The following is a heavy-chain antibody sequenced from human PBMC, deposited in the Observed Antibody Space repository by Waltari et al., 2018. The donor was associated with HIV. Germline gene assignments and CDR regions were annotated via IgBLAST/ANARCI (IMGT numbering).Heavy chain of an antibody. CDR3: EKAVMETAVSSPVDC. CDR2: ISGSGGTT. Sequence: EVQLVESGGGLVQPGGSLRLSCTASGFTFNNFAMSWVRQAPGKGLEWDSVISGSGGTTYYADSVKGRFTVSRDNFKNTVYLQMNSLRAGDTAIYYCEKAVMETAVSSPVDCWGQGALVTVSS. V-gene: IGHV3-23*04. D-gene: IGHD5-18*01. J-gene: IGHJ4*02. CDR1: GFTFNNFA.